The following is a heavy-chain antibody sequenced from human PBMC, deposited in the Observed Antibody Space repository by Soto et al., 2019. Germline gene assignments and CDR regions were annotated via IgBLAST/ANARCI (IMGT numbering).Heavy chain of an antibody. Sequence: GGSLRLSCAASGFTFSSYAMHWVRQAPGKGLEWVAVISYDGSNKYYADSVKGRFTISRDNSKNTLYLQMNSLRAEDTAVYYCARAFIVVVVAANFDYWGQGTLVTVSS. J-gene: IGHJ4*02. V-gene: IGHV3-30-3*01. CDR2: ISYDGSNK. D-gene: IGHD2-15*01. CDR3: ARAFIVVVVAANFDY. CDR1: GFTFSSYA.